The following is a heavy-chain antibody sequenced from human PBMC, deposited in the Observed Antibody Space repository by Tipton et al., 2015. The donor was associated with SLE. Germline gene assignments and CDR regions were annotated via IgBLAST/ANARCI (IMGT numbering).Heavy chain of an antibody. CDR2: MYYRGST. CDR3: ARNKAVAGTVIEY. V-gene: IGHV4-38-2*02. Sequence: TLSLTCTVSGFSISSYYWGWIRQPPGKGLEWLGSMYYRGSTYYNPSLKSRVTISVDMSKNQFFLNLTSVTAADTAVYYCARNKAVAGTVIEYWGPGTLVTVSS. J-gene: IGHJ4*02. D-gene: IGHD6-19*01. CDR1: GFSISSYY.